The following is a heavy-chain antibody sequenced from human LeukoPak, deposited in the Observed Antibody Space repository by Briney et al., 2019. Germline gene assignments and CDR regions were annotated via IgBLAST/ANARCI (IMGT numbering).Heavy chain of an antibody. V-gene: IGHV3-21*01. CDR3: ARVAGIDYFDY. CDR2: ISSSSSYI. J-gene: IGHJ4*02. Sequence: GGSLRLPCAASGFTFSSYAMSWVRQAPGKGLEWVSSISSSSSYIYYADSVKGRFTISRDNAKNSLYLQMNSLRAEDTAVYYCARVAGIDYFDYWGQGTLVTVSS. CDR1: GFTFSSYA. D-gene: IGHD3-10*01.